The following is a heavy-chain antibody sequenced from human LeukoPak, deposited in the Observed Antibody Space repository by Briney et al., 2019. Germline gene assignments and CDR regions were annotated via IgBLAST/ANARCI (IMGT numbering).Heavy chain of an antibody. CDR1: GYTFTGYY. CDR3: ARAPPQLVDWYFDL. V-gene: IGHV1-2*02. J-gene: IGHJ2*01. D-gene: IGHD2-8*02. Sequence: ASVKVSCKASGYTFTGYYMHWVRQAPGQELEWMGWINPNSGGTNYAQKFQGRVTMTRDTSISTAYMELSRLRSDDTAVYYCARAPPQLVDWYFDLWGRGTLVTVSS. CDR2: INPNSGGT.